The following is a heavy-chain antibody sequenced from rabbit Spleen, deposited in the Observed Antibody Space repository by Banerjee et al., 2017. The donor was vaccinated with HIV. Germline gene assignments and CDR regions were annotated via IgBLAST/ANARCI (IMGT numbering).Heavy chain of an antibody. CDR2: IYTADGNT. Sequence: QSLEESGGGLVKPGASLTLTCTASGFSFSSSYYMCWVRQAPGKGLEWIGCIYTADGNTYYANWAKGRFAFSKTSSTTVTLQMTSLTGADTATYFCAREDWAGGGGGWYIWGDLWGPGTLVTVS. J-gene: IGHJ4*01. CDR1: GFSFSSSYY. V-gene: IGHV1S40*01. CDR3: AREDWAGGGGGWYIWGDL. D-gene: IGHD1-1*01.